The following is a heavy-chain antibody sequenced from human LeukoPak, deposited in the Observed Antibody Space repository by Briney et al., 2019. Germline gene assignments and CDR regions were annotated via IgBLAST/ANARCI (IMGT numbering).Heavy chain of an antibody. Sequence: PSETLSLTCAVYGGSFSGYYWSWIRQPPGKGLGWIGEINHSGSTNYNPSLKSRVTISVDTSKNQFSLKLSSVTAADTAVYYCARGRGYYDSSGYYNNWFDPWGQGTLVTVSS. V-gene: IGHV4-34*01. J-gene: IGHJ5*02. CDR2: INHSGST. CDR3: ARGRGYYDSSGYYNNWFDP. CDR1: GGSFSGYY. D-gene: IGHD3-22*01.